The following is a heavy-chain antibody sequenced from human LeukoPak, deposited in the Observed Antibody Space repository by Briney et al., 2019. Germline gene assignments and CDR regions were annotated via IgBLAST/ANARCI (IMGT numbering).Heavy chain of an antibody. D-gene: IGHD1-20*01. CDR1: GFTFSSYE. CDR3: ARENNFSLDY. V-gene: IGHV3-48*03. CDR2: ISSSGSTI. J-gene: IGHJ4*02. Sequence: GGSLRLSCAASGFTFSSYEMNWVRQAPGKGLEWVSYISSSGSTIYYADSVKGRFTISRDNAKNSLYLQMNSLRAEDTAVYYCARENNFSLDYWGQGTLVTVSS.